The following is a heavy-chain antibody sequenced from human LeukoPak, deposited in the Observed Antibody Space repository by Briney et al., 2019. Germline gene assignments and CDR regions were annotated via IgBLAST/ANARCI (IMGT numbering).Heavy chain of an antibody. J-gene: IGHJ4*02. V-gene: IGHV4-4*07. CDR2: IYTSGST. CDR1: GGSISSYY. Sequence: SETLSLTCTVSGGSISSYYWSWIRQPAGKGLEWIGRIYTSGSTNYNPSLKSRVTMSVDTSKNQLSLKLSSVTAADTAVYYCARNGVPAAIPNFDYWGQGTLVTVSS. CDR3: ARNGVPAAIPNFDY. D-gene: IGHD2-2*02.